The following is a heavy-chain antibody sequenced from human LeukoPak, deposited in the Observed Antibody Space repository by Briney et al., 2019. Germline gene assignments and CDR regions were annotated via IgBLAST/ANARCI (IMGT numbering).Heavy chain of an antibody. CDR3: ARSPRGSGSYGSGNNWFDP. Sequence: SETLSLTCAVSGYSISSGYYWGWIRPPPGKGLEWMGNIHHSGSTYYNPSLKSRVTISVDTSKNQFSLKLNSVTAADTAVYYCARSPRGSGSYGSGNNWFDPWGQGTLVTVSS. CDR2: IHHSGST. D-gene: IGHD3-10*01. V-gene: IGHV4-38-2*01. CDR1: GYSISSGYY. J-gene: IGHJ5*02.